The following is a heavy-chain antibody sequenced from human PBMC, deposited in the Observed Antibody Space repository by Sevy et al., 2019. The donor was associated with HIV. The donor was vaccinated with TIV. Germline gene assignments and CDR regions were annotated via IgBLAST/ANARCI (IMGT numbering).Heavy chain of an antibody. CDR2: IWPGDSDT. Sequence: GESLKISCKASGYSFSDYWIGWVRQMPGKGLEWLGLIWPGDSDTRYSPSFQGQVTISADESITTAYLQWSSLEASDSAMYYCVRHRSFNYGLVIWGQGTLVTVSS. V-gene: IGHV5-51*01. D-gene: IGHD4-17*01. CDR3: VRHRSFNYGLVI. CDR1: GYSFSDYW. J-gene: IGHJ4*02.